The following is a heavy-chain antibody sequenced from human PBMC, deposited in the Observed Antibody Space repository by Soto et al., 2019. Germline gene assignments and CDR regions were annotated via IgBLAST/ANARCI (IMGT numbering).Heavy chain of an antibody. J-gene: IGHJ6*02. Sequence: PGGSLSLSCAAYRFSISGYSMNCVRPAPGKRLGWVSFISSSSNYIYYADSVKGRFTISRDNTKSSLYLQMNSLRAEDAAVYYCARGRPFNWNRQYYYYGMDVWGQGTTVTVSS. D-gene: IGHD1-20*01. CDR3: ARGRPFNWNRQYYYYGMDV. V-gene: IGHV3-21*01. CDR2: ISSSSNYI. CDR1: RFSISGYS.